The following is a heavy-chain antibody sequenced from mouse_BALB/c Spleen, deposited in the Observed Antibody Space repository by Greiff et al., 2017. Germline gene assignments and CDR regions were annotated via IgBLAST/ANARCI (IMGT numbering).Heavy chain of an antibody. J-gene: IGHJ1*01. V-gene: IGHV5-6-5*01. D-gene: IGHD2-1*01. CDR1: GFTFSSYA. CDR3: ARVYYGNYVDWYFDV. Sequence: DVKLVESGGGLVKPGGSLKLSCAASGFTFSSYAMSWVRQTPEKRLEWVASISSGGSTYYPDSVKGRFTISRDNARNILYLQMSSLRSEDTAMYYCARVYYGNYVDWYFDVWGAGTTVTVSS. CDR2: ISSGGST.